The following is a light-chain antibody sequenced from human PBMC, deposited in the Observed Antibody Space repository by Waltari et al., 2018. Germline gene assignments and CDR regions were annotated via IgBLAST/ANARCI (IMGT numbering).Light chain of an antibody. J-gene: IGKJ1*01. Sequence: VMPSSPATLSSSPGESATLSCRASQGVSSNLAWYQQKPGQAPRLLIYAASTRATGIAARCSGSGSGTEFTLTISSRQSEDFAVYYCQQYNNWPPRTFGQGTKVEIK. CDR3: QQYNNWPPRT. CDR2: AAS. CDR1: QGVSSN. V-gene: IGKV3-15*01.